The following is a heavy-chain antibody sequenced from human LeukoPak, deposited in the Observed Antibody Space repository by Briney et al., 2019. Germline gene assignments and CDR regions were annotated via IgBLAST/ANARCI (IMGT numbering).Heavy chain of an antibody. V-gene: IGHV4-59*12. D-gene: IGHD3-22*01. Sequence: KPSETLSLTCTVSGGSISSYYWSWIRQPPGKGLEWIGYIFYSGSTYYSPSLKSRVTISLDTSRNQFSLKLNSVTAADTAVYYCAKSNGYGLIDIWGQGTMVTVSS. CDR2: IFYSGST. CDR3: AKSNGYGLIDI. J-gene: IGHJ3*02. CDR1: GGSISSYY.